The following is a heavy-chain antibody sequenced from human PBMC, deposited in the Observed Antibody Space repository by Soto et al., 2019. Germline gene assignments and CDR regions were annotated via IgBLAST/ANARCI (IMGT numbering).Heavy chain of an antibody. D-gene: IGHD6-6*01. Sequence: GGSLRLSCAASGFTFSSYWMHWVRQAPGKGLVWVSRINSDGSSTSYADSVKGRFTISRDNVKKTLYQHMNSLRAEDTAVYYSARARAARREGDYYYYIDVWGKGTTVTVSS. J-gene: IGHJ6*03. CDR3: ARARAARREGDYYYYIDV. CDR2: INSDGSST. CDR1: GFTFSSYW. V-gene: IGHV3-74*01.